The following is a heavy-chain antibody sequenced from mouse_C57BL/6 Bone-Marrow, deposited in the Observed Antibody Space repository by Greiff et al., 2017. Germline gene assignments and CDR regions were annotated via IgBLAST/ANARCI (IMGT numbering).Heavy chain of an antibody. CDR1: GFNIKDDY. CDR2: LDPENGDT. Sequence: EVQLHQSGAELVRPGASVKLSCTASGFNIKDDYMHWVKQRPEQGLEWIGWLDPENGDTEYASKFQGKATITADTSSNTAYLQLSSLTSEDTAVYYCTRDDYDRIYYAMDYWGQGTSVTVSS. D-gene: IGHD2-4*01. J-gene: IGHJ4*01. CDR3: TRDDYDRIYYAMDY. V-gene: IGHV14-4*01.